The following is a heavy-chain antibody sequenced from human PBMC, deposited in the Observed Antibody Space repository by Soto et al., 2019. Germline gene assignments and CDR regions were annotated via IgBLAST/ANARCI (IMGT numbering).Heavy chain of an antibody. CDR2: VSPSDGVT. CDR1: GYTFISYY. CDR3: VREDTMSYVFDY. V-gene: IGHV1-46*01. D-gene: IGHD3-10*02. Sequence: ASVKVSCKASGYTFISYYMHWVRQAPAQGLEWMGMVSPSDGVTIYAQRFQGRVTMTRDTSTSTVYMALSSLRSEDTAVFYCVREDTMSYVFDYWGQGALVTVSS. J-gene: IGHJ4*02.